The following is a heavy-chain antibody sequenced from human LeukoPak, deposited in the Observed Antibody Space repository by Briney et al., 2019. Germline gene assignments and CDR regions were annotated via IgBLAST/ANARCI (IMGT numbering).Heavy chain of an antibody. V-gene: IGHV3-30*03. J-gene: IGHJ4*02. Sequence: PGGSLRLSCAASGFTFRSYGMHWVRQAPGKGLEWVAVISYDGSNKFYADSVKGRFTISRDNSENTLFLQMNSLRPEDTAVYYCARAKWLRLLLLLDYWGQGTLVTVSS. CDR2: ISYDGSNK. CDR1: GFTFRSYG. D-gene: IGHD5-12*01. CDR3: ARAKWLRLLLLLDY.